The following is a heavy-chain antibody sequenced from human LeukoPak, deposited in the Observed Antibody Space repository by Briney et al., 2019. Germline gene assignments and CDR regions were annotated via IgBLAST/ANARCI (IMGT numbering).Heavy chain of an antibody. J-gene: IGHJ3*02. CDR1: GGSISSYY. Sequence: SETLSLTCTVSGGSISSYYWNWIRQPPGKGLEWIGYIYYSGVTYYNPSLNSRVTISVDTPKNQFSLTLSSVNVADTAVYYCARDGGSAQTFDIWGQGTMVTVSS. CDR2: IYYSGVT. V-gene: IGHV4-59*01. CDR3: ARDGGSAQTFDI. D-gene: IGHD2-15*01.